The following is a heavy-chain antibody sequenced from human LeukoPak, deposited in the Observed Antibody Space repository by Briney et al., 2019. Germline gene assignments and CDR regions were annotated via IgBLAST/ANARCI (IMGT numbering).Heavy chain of an antibody. CDR2: INSDGSIT. CDR1: GFTFSDYW. Sequence: GGSLRLSCAASGFTFSDYWMHWVRHAPGKGLLWVSHINSDGSITDYADSVKGRFTISRDNARNTLSLQMDSLRVEDTAVYYCARNPSGDYDYWGQGALVTVSS. J-gene: IGHJ4*02. CDR3: ARNPSGDYDY. D-gene: IGHD2-15*01. V-gene: IGHV3-74*01.